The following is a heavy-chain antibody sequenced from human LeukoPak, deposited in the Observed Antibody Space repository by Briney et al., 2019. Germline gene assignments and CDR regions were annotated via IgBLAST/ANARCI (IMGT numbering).Heavy chain of an antibody. Sequence: SETLSLTCTVSGGSIGSYYRTWVRQPAGKGLEWIGRISSSGSTNYNPSLKSRVTMSVDTSKNQFSLKLTSVTAADTAVYYCAREGRSSTSGHWGQGTLVTVSS. D-gene: IGHD2-2*01. V-gene: IGHV4-4*07. CDR2: ISSSGST. J-gene: IGHJ4*02. CDR1: GGSIGSYY. CDR3: AREGRSSTSGH.